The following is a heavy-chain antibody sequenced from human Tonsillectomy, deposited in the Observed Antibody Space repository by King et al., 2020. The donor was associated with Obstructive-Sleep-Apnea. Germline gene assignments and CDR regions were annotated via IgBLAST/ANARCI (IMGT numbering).Heavy chain of an antibody. J-gene: IGHJ4*02. D-gene: IGHD3-22*01. Sequence: QLQESGPGLVKPSETLSLTCTVSGGSISSSSYYWGWIRPPPGKGLGWIWCIYFCGSTHYNPSLKSRGTISVDTSKNQFSLKMSSLTAAATAAYYCARETHYYDSSGYLSYFDYWGQGTLVTVSS. CDR1: GGSISSSSYY. CDR2: IYFCGST. V-gene: IGHV4-39*07. CDR3: ARETHYYDSSGYLSYFDY.